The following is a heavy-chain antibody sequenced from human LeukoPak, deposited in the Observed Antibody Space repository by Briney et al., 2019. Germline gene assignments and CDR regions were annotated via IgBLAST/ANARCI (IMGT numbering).Heavy chain of an antibody. D-gene: IGHD3-22*01. V-gene: IGHV3-53*01. CDR1: GFTVSSNY. J-gene: IGHJ4*02. CDR2: IYSGGST. Sequence: AGGSLRLSCAASGFTVSSNYMSWVRQAPGKGLEWVSVIYSGGSTYYADSVKGRFTISRDNSKNTLYLQMNSLRAEDTAVYYCARESVYDSSGYRVYWGQGTLVTVSS. CDR3: ARESVYDSSGYRVY.